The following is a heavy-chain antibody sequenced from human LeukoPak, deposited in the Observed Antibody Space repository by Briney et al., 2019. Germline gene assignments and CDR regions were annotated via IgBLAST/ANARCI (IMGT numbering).Heavy chain of an antibody. CDR1: GFTFSSYA. CDR3: AKDPDSGSGGYYYYGMDV. V-gene: IGHV3-23*01. Sequence: XGSLRLSCAASGFTFSSYAMSWVRQAPGKGLEWVSAISGSGGSTYYADSVKGRFTISRDNSKDTLYLQMNSLRAEDTAVYYCAKDPDSGSGGYYYYGMDVWGQGTTVTVSS. J-gene: IGHJ6*02. D-gene: IGHD6-6*01. CDR2: ISGSGGST.